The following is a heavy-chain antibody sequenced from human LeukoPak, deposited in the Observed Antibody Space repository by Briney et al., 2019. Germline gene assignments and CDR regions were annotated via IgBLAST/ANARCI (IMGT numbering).Heavy chain of an antibody. D-gene: IGHD2-21*02. CDR3: ARRLYCGGDCYLFTSDAFDI. Sequence: GGSLRLSCAASGFTFSDYYMGWIRQAPGKGLEWVSYISSSGSTIYYADSVKGRFTISRDNAKNSLYLQMNSLRAEDTAVYYCARRLYCGGDCYLFTSDAFDIWGQGTMVTVSS. CDR1: GFTFSDYY. J-gene: IGHJ3*02. V-gene: IGHV3-11*01. CDR2: ISSSGSTI.